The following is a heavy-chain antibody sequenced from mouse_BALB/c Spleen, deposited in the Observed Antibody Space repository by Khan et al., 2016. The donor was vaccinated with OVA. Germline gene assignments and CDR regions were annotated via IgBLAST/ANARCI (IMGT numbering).Heavy chain of an antibody. J-gene: IGHJ3*01. CDR1: GYTFTTYT. CDR3: VREGAYYRSDGWFAY. D-gene: IGHD2-14*01. CDR2: IIPSNDYT. Sequence: QVQLQQSGAELARPGASVKMSCKASGYTFTTYTIHWVKQRPGQGLEWIGYIIPSNDYTNYNQKFKDRATLTADKSSSTAYMQLSSPTSEDSAVYYCVREGAYYRSDGWFAYWGQGTLVTVAA. V-gene: IGHV1-4*01.